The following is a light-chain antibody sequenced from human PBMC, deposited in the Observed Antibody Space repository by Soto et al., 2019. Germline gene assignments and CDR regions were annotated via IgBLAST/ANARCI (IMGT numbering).Light chain of an antibody. Sequence: EIVLTQSPGTPSLSPGERATLSCRASLNVNSYLACYQQKPGQAPRLLIYDASNRAAGIPARFSGSGSGTDFTLTISSLEPEDFAIYYCQQRQYWPPITFGQGTRLEIK. CDR3: QQRQYWPPIT. CDR2: DAS. J-gene: IGKJ5*01. V-gene: IGKV3-11*01. CDR1: LNVNSY.